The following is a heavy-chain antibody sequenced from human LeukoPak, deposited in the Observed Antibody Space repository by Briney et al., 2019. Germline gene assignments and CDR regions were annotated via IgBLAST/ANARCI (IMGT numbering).Heavy chain of an antibody. CDR3: ARDPRS. J-gene: IGHJ5*02. Sequence: GWSLRLSCAASGFTVSSNYMSWLRQAPGKGLEWVAVIYSVGSTYYADSVKGRFTISRDNTQNTLYLQMNTLRAAATAVYSCARDPRSWGQGTLVTVSS. CDR2: IYSVGST. CDR1: GFTVSSNY. V-gene: IGHV3-53*01.